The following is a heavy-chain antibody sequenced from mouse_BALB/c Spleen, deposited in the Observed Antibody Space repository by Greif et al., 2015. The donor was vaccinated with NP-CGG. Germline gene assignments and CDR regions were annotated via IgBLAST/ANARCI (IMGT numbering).Heavy chain of an antibody. D-gene: IGHD1-1*01. J-gene: IGHJ4*01. Sequence: EVKVEESGGGLVQPGGSRKLSCAASEFTFSSFGMHWVRQAPEKGLEWVAYISSGSSTIYYADTVKGRFAISRDNPKNTLFLQMTSLRSEDTAMYYCAGGSSSYAMDYWGQGTSVTVSS. CDR2: ISSGSSTI. CDR1: EFTFSSFG. CDR3: AGGSSSYAMDY. V-gene: IGHV5-17*02.